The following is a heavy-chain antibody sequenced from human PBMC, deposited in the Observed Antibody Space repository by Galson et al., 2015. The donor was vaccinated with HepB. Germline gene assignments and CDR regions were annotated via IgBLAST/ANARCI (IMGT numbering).Heavy chain of an antibody. V-gene: IGHV3-30*04. CDR1: GFTFSSYA. D-gene: IGHD5-18*01. CDR3: AREGDTAMVTDYYYGMDV. Sequence: SLRLSCAASGFTFSSYAMHWVRQAPGKGLEWVAVISYDGSNKYYADSVKGRFTISRDNSKNTLYLQMNSLRAEDTAVYYCAREGDTAMVTDYYYGMDVWGQGTTVTVSS. J-gene: IGHJ6*02. CDR2: ISYDGSNK.